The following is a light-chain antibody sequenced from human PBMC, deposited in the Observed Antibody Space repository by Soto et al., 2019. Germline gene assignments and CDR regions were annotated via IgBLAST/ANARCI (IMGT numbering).Light chain of an antibody. CDR1: QSVSSSY. J-gene: IGKJ2*01. Sequence: EIVLTQSPGTLSLSPGERATLSCRASQSVSSSYLAWYQQKPGQAPRLLIYGASSRANGIPDRFSGSGSGTDFTLTISRLEPEDCAVYYCHQYGSSPYTFGQGTKLEIK. CDR2: GAS. V-gene: IGKV3-20*01. CDR3: HQYGSSPYT.